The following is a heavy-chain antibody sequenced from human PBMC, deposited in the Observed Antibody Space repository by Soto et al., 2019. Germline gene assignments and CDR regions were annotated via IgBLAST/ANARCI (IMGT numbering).Heavy chain of an antibody. Sequence: SGKVSFKASGGTFSSYAISWVRQAPVQGLEWMGGIIPTFGTANYAQKFQGRVTITADESTSTAYMELSSLRSEDTAVYYCARVLRFLEWLYGMDVWGQGTKVTVYS. CDR3: ARVLRFLEWLYGMDV. CDR1: GGTFSSYA. CDR2: IIPTFGTA. D-gene: IGHD3-3*01. J-gene: IGHJ6*02. V-gene: IGHV1-69*13.